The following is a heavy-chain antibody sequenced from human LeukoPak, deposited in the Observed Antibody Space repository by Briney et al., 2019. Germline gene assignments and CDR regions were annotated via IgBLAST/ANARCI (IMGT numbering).Heavy chain of an antibody. CDR2: INPNSGGT. CDR3: ARDGYGSNWFDP. D-gene: IGHD3-10*01. CDR1: GYTFTSYG. J-gene: IGHJ5*02. Sequence: GASVKVSCKASGYTFTSYGISWVRQAPGQGLEWMGWINPNSGGTNYAQKFQGRVTMTRDTSISTAYMELSRLRSDDTAVYYCARDGYGSNWFDPWGQGTLVTVSS. V-gene: IGHV1-2*02.